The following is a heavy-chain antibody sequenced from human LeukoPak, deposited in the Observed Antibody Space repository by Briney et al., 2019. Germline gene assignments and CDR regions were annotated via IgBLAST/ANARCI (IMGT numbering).Heavy chain of an antibody. CDR3: ATGYSSSWYGILDY. D-gene: IGHD6-13*01. CDR2: IIPILGIA. J-gene: IGHJ4*02. V-gene: IGHV1-69*04. CDR1: GGTFSSYA. Sequence: ASVKVSCKASGGTFSSYAISWVRQAPGQGLEWMGRIIPILGIANYAQKFQGRVTITADKSTSTAYMELSSLRSEDTAVYYCATGYSSSWYGILDYWGQGTLVTVSS.